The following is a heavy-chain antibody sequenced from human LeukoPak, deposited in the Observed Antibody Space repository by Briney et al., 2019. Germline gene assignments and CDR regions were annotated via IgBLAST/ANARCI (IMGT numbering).Heavy chain of an antibody. V-gene: IGHV1-18*01. CDR3: ARDYQLPSGPDLFDI. J-gene: IGHJ3*02. Sequence: ASVKVSCKASGFSFPNYGISWVRQAPGQGLEWIGWITAYDGDTNYAQKFQERVTMATDTSTSTASMELWSLRSDDTAVYYCARDYQLPSGPDLFDIWGQGTVVTVSS. CDR2: ITAYDGDT. CDR1: GFSFPNYG. D-gene: IGHD1-1*01.